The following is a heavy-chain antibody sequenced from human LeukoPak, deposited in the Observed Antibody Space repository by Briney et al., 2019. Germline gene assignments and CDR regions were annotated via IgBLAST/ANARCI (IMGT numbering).Heavy chain of an antibody. CDR1: GYTFTSYG. J-gene: IGHJ4*02. CDR3: AIYTYCSGGSCYSHSLDY. CDR2: ISAYNGST. D-gene: IGHD2-15*01. Sequence: GASVKVSCKASGYTFTSYGISWVRQAPGQGLEWMGWISAYNGSTNYAQKLQGRVTMTTDTSTSTAYMELRSLRSDDTAVYHCAIYTYCSGGSCYSHSLDYWGQGTLVTVSS. V-gene: IGHV1-18*01.